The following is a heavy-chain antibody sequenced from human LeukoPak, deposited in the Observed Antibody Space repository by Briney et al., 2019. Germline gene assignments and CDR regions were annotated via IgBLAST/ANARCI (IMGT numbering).Heavy chain of an antibody. V-gene: IGHV3-23*01. J-gene: IGHJ4*02. CDR1: GFTFSSYA. CDR2: ISGSGGST. D-gene: IGHD2/OR15-2a*01. Sequence: GGSLRLSCAASGFTFSSYAMSWGRQAPGKGLEWVSAISGSGGSTYYADSVKGRFTISRDNAKNSLYLQMNSLRADDTAVYYCARGARYCNSISCFIDWGQGTLVTVSS. CDR3: ARGARYCNSISCFID.